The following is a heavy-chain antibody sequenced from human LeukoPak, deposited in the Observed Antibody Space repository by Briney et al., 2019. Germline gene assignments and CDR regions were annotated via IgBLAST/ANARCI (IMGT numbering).Heavy chain of an antibody. CDR1: GGSVSSTTYC. D-gene: IGHD3-10*01. CDR3: ARYVVYGSGKYYFDY. J-gene: IGHJ4*02. CDR2: INYSGST. Sequence: SETLSLTCTVSGGSVSSTTYCWSWIRQPPGKGLEWIASINYSGSTYYNPSLKSRVTISVDTSENQFSLKLSSVTAADTAVYYCARYVVYGSGKYYFDYWGQGTLVTVAS. V-gene: IGHV4-39*01.